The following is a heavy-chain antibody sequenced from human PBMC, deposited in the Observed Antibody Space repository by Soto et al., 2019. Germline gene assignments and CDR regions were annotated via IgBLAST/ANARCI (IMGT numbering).Heavy chain of an antibody. CDR1: GYTFTDYW. J-gene: IGHJ6*02. V-gene: IGHV5-51*01. CDR2: IYPGDSDT. D-gene: IGHD6-19*01. Sequence: GGSLRISCKGSGYTFTDYWIGWVRQLPGKGLEWMGIIYPGDSDTRYSPSFQGHVTITVDKSTNTPYLQWNTLRASDTAMYYCARHSSNFRYSFYAMDVWGQGTTVNVSS. CDR3: ARHSSNFRYSFYAMDV.